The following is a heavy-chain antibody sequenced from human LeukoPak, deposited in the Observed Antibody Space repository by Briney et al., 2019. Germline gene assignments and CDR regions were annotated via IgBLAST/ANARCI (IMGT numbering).Heavy chain of an antibody. Sequence: ASVKVSCKASGYTFTSYGISWVRQAPGQGLEWMGWISAYNGNTNYAQKLRGRVTMTTDTSTSTAYMELRSLRSDDTAVYYCARGRIVVVPAASEELDYWGQGTLVTVSS. CDR2: ISAYNGNT. CDR3: ARGRIVVVPAASEELDY. J-gene: IGHJ4*02. V-gene: IGHV1-18*01. D-gene: IGHD2-2*01. CDR1: GYTFTSYG.